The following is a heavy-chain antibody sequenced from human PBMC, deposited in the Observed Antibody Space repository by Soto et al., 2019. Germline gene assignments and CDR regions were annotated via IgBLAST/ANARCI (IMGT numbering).Heavy chain of an antibody. CDR3: ASGEPLGNDGPIDY. D-gene: IGHD1-1*01. Sequence: QVQLVESGGGVVQPGRSLRLSCAASGFTFSSYGMHWVRQAPGKGLEWVAVIWYDGSNKYYADSVKGRFTISRDNSQNTLYLQMNSLRAGDTAVYYWASGEPLGNDGPIDYWCQGTLVTVSS. CDR2: IWYDGSNK. J-gene: IGHJ4*02. CDR1: GFTFSSYG. V-gene: IGHV3-33*01.